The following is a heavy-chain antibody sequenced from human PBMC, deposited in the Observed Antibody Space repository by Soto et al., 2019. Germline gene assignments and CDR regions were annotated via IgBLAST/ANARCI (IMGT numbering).Heavy chain of an antibody. J-gene: IGHJ6*02. D-gene: IGHD6-19*01. V-gene: IGHV4-39*07. CDR2: INHSGST. CDR1: GDSVSSTTYY. Sequence: SETLSLTCTVSGDSVSSTTYYWGWIRQAPGQGLEWIGNINHSGSTNYNPSLKSRVTISVDTSKNQFSLKLSSVTAADTAVYYCARVNSGGWSYYYYYGMDVWGQGTTVTVSS. CDR3: ARVNSGGWSYYYYYGMDV.